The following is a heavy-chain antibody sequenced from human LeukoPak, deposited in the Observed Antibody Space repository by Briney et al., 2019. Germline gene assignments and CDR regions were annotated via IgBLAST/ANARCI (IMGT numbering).Heavy chain of an antibody. CDR2: IYYSGKT. J-gene: IGHJ6*03. CDR3: ARVNWDHITIFDHYYYMGV. V-gene: IGHV4-39*07. CDR1: GGSISSSDYY. D-gene: IGHD3-3*01. Sequence: SETLSLTCSVSGGSISSSDYYWGWIRQPPGTGLEWIGGIYYSGKTYYNPSLKSRVTLSIDTSKNQFFLKVRSVTAADTAVYYCARVNWDHITIFDHYYYMGVWGKGTTVTVTS.